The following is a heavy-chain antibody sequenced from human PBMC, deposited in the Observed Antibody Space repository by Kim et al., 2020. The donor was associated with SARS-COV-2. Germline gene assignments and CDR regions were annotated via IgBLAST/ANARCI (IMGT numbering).Heavy chain of an antibody. Sequence: GGSLRLSCAASGFTFSSYAMHWVRQAPGKGLEWVAVISYDGSNKYYADSVKGRFTISRDNSKNTLYLQMNSLRAEDTAVYYCARPPRVYGDYVFELFYFDLWGRCTLVTVSS. D-gene: IGHD4-17*01. CDR1: GFTFSSYA. CDR2: ISYDGSNK. V-gene: IGHV3-30-3*01. CDR3: ARPPRVYGDYVFELFYFDL. J-gene: IGHJ2*01.